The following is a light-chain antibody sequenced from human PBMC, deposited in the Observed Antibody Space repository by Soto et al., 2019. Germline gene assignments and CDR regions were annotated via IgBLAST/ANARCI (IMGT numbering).Light chain of an antibody. Sequence: DIQMTQSPSTLSGSVGDRVTITCRASQTISSWLASYQQKPGKAPKLLIYHASTLESGVPSRFSGSGSGTEFTLTISNLQPEDFATYYCQQTSAFPRTFGQGTKVDI. V-gene: IGKV1-5*01. J-gene: IGKJ1*01. CDR3: QQTSAFPRT. CDR1: QTISSW. CDR2: HAS.